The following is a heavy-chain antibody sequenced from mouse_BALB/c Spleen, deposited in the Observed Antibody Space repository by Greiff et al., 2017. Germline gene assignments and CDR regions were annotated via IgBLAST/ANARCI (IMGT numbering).Heavy chain of an antibody. CDR1: GYTFSSYW. J-gene: IGHJ4*01. D-gene: IGHD2-4*01. Sequence: QVQLKQSGAELMKPGASVKISCKATGYTFSSYWIEWVKQRPGHGLEWIGEILPGSGSTNYNEKFKGKATFTADTSSNTAYMQLSSLTSEDSAVYYCARRLRRGDAMDDWGQGTSVTVSS. CDR3: ARRLRRGDAMDD. CDR2: ILPGSGST. V-gene: IGHV1-9*01.